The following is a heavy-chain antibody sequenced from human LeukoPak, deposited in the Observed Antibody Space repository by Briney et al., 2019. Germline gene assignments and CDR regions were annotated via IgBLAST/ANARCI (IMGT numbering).Heavy chain of an antibody. Sequence: GGSLRLSCAASGFTFNNYAMSWVRQAPGKGLEWVSDISGSGGNTYYAASVKGRFTISRDNSKNTLYLQMNSLRAEDTAVYYCAKDRVYYYDSSGFDYWGQGTLVTVSS. CDR1: GFTFNNYA. CDR3: AKDRVYYYDSSGFDY. V-gene: IGHV3-23*01. J-gene: IGHJ4*02. D-gene: IGHD3-22*01. CDR2: ISGSGGNT.